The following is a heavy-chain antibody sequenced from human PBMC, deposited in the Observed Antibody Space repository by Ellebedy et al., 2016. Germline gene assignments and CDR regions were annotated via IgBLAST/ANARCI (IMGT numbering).Heavy chain of an antibody. CDR3: YYGHYSAS. CDR2: ISGGGDIT. J-gene: IGHJ4*02. CDR1: GFAFRNFF. Sequence: GGSLRLXXVASGFAFRNFFMTWVRQAPGGGLEWVSTISGGGDITVSADSVKGRFTISRDNSRNTLYLQMNSLRAEDTAVYYCYYGHYSASWGQGTLVTVSS. V-gene: IGHV3-23*01. D-gene: IGHD4-17*01.